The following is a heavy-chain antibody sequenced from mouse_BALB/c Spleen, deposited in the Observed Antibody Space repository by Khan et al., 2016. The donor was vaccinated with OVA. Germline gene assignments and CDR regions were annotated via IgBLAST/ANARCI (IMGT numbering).Heavy chain of an antibody. CDR1: GYSFTGYN. J-gene: IGHJ2*01. CDR2: IDPYYGGT. D-gene: IGHD2-10*02. CDR3: AKSGYGNYGHYFDY. V-gene: IGHV1S135*01. Sequence: VQLKESGPELEKPGASVKISCKASGYSFTGYNMNWVKQNNGQNLEWIGNIDPYYGGTTYNQNFKGKATLTVDKSSSTAYMHLSSLTSEDSAVYYCAKSGYGNYGHYFDYWGQGITLTVSS.